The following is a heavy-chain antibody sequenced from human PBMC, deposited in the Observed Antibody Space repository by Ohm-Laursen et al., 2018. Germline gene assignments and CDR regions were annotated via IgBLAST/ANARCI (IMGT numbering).Heavy chain of an antibody. CDR2: IYHSGST. CDR1: GYSISSGYY. Sequence: GTLSLTCAVSGYSISSGYYWGWIRQPPGKGLEWIGTIYHSGSTSYNPSLKSRVTISVDTSKNQFSRKVSSVTAADTAVYYCARVRVSGTRWFDPWGQGTLVTVSS. CDR3: ARVRVSGTRWFDP. J-gene: IGHJ5*02. V-gene: IGHV4-38-2*01. D-gene: IGHD6-19*01.